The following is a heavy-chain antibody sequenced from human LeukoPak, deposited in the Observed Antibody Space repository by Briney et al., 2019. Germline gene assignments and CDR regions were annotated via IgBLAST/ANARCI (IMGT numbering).Heavy chain of an antibody. CDR2: IESAGGRT. CDR1: GFTFSHYW. V-gene: IGHV3-74*01. Sequence: GGSLRLSCAASGFTFSHYWMHWVRQAPGKGLVWVSRIESAGGRTDYADSLKGRFTISRDNAKNTLYLEMNSLRAEDTAVYYCARVGHCSSTACFIDYWGQGTLVTVSS. J-gene: IGHJ4*02. CDR3: ARVGHCSSTACFIDY. D-gene: IGHD2-2*01.